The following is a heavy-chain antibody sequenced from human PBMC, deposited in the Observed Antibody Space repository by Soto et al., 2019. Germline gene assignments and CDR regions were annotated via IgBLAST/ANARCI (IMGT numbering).Heavy chain of an antibody. V-gene: IGHV3-48*02. J-gene: IGHJ4*02. D-gene: IGHD6-25*01. Sequence: GGSLRLSCAASGFTFSSYSMNWVRQAPGKGLEWVSYISSSSSTIYYADSVKGRCTISRDNAKNSLYLQMNSLRDEDTAVYYCARDGALQSSGESLSLFDYWGQGSLVTGSS. CDR2: ISSSSSTI. CDR1: GFTFSSYS. CDR3: ARDGALQSSGESLSLFDY.